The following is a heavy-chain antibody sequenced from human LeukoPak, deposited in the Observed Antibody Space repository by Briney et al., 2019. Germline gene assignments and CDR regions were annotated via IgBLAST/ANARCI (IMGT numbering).Heavy chain of an antibody. CDR2: INPNSGGT. Sequence: ASVKVSCKASGYTFTGYYMHCVRQAPGQGLEWMGWINPNSGGTNCAQKFQGRVTMTRDTSISTAYMELSRLRSDDTAVYYCARGTTWEPGRLYFDLWGRGTLVTVSS. V-gene: IGHV1-2*02. CDR3: ARGTTWEPGRLYFDL. J-gene: IGHJ2*01. CDR1: GYTFTGYY. D-gene: IGHD1-26*01.